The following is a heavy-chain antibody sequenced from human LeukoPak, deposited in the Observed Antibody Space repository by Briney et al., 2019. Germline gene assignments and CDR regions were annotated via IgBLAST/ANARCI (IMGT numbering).Heavy chain of an antibody. J-gene: IGHJ3*02. CDR1: GFTFSSYW. Sequence: GGSLRLSCAASGFTFSSYWMSWVRQAPGKGLEWVANIKQDGSEKYYVDSVKGRFTISRDNAKNSLYLQMNSLRAEDTAVYYCARETNDILTGYSEAFDIWGQGTMVTVSS. CDR3: ARETNDILTGYSEAFDI. D-gene: IGHD3-9*01. CDR2: IKQDGSEK. V-gene: IGHV3-7*01.